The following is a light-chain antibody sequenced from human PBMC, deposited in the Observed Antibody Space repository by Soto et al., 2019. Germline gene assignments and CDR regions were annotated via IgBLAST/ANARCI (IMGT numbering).Light chain of an antibody. V-gene: IGKV3-20*01. Sequence: EIVLTQSPGTLSLSPGERATLSCRASQSVSTNYLAWYQRKPGQAPRLLIYGASNRATGIPDRFSGSGSGADFALSITRREPEEFAVYYCLQYGSSPPTFGQGTKVEIK. J-gene: IGKJ1*01. CDR2: GAS. CDR1: QSVSTNY. CDR3: LQYGSSPPT.